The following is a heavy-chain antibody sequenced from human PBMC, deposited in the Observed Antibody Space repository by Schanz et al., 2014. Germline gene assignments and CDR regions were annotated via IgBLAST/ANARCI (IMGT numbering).Heavy chain of an antibody. Sequence: EVQLVESGGGLVQPGGSLRLSCGGSGFTFSKYWMSWVRQAPGKGLEWVANIKQDGSEKYYVDAVKGRFTISRDNAKNSMYLQMNSLRAEDTAVYYCAREQIMAAAGLVDYWGHGTLVTGSS. J-gene: IGHJ4*01. V-gene: IGHV3-7*05. CDR3: AREQIMAAAGLVDY. CDR2: IKQDGSEK. CDR1: GFTFSKYW. D-gene: IGHD6-13*01.